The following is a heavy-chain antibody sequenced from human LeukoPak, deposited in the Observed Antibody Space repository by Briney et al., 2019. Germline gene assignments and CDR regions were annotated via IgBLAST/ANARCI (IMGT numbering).Heavy chain of an antibody. J-gene: IGHJ4*02. CDR1: GGSISSYY. Sequence: SETLSLTCSVSGGSISSYYWSWIRQPPGKGLEWIVYIFYSGSTKYNPSLESRVTISVDTSKNQFSLKLSSVTAADTAVYYCARAPPVLGGIPDYWGQGTLVTVSS. D-gene: IGHD4-23*01. CDR2: IFYSGST. V-gene: IGHV4-59*01. CDR3: ARAPPVLGGIPDY.